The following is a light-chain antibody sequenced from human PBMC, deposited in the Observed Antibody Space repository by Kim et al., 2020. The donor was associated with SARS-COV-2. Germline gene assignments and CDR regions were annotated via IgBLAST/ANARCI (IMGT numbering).Light chain of an antibody. CDR2: GKN. CDR3: KSRGTSGNVV. J-gene: IGLJ2*01. CDR1: SLRSYY. Sequence: ALGQKVRITCRGDSLRSYYATWYQQKPGQAPVLVIYGKNNRPSGIPDRFSGSSSGNTASLTITGAQAEDEADYYCKSRGTSGNVVFGGGTKLTVL. V-gene: IGLV3-19*01.